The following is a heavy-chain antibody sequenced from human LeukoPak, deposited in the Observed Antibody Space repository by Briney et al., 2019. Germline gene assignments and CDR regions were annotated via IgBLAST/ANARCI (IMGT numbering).Heavy chain of an antibody. V-gene: IGHV3-33*06. CDR3: AKDAQRGFDYSNSLEY. CDR2: IWSDGTNK. D-gene: IGHD4-11*01. CDR1: GFTFSHFG. Sequence: PGGSMRLSRAASGFTFSHFGFHWVRQAPGKGLEWVAAIWSDGTNKYYGDSVKGRFIIQGDDSQKTVYLQMNRLRAEDMAIYYCAKDAQRGFDYSNSLEYWGQGSLVTVSS. J-gene: IGHJ4*02.